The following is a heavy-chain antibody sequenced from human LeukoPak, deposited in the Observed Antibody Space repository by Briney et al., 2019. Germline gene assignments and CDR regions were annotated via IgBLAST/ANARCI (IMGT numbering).Heavy chain of an antibody. CDR1: GHIFTNYG. Sequence: VASVKVSCKTSGHIFTNYGISWVRQAPGQGLEWMGWINPYTANTNPAQKLRDRVTLTTDTSTSTAYMELRSLRSDDTAVYYCARVPSGGSEYFHHWGQGTLVTVSS. D-gene: IGHD3-16*01. V-gene: IGHV1-18*04. CDR2: INPYTANT. J-gene: IGHJ1*01. CDR3: ARVPSGGSEYFHH.